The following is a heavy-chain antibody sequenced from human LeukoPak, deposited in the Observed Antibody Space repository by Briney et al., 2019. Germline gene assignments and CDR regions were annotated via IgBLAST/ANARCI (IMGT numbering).Heavy chain of an antibody. Sequence: ASVKVSCKASGYTFTGYYMHWVRQAPGQGLEWMGWINPNSGGTNYAQKFQGRVTMTRDTSISTAYMELSRLRSDDTAVYYCARDDNGNDGRLLYYRGQGTLVTASS. CDR1: GYTFTGYY. V-gene: IGHV1-2*02. J-gene: IGHJ4*02. CDR2: INPNSGGT. D-gene: IGHD1-20*01. CDR3: ARDDNGNDGRLLYY.